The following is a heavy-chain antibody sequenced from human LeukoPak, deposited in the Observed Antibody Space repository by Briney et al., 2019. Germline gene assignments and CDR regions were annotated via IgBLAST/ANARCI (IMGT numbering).Heavy chain of an antibody. D-gene: IGHD5-24*01. J-gene: IGHJ4*02. V-gene: IGHV3-20*04. Sequence: GGSLRLSCAASGFTFDDYGMSWVRQAPGKGLEWVSGINWNGGSTGYADSVKGRFTISRDNAKNSLYLQMNSLRAEDTAVYYCARVIRDGYNWDYWGQGTLVTVSS. CDR3: ARVIRDGYNWDY. CDR1: GFTFDDYG. CDR2: INWNGGST.